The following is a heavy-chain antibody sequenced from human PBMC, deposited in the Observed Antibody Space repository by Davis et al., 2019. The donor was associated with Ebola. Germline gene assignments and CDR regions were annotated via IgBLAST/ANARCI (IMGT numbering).Heavy chain of an antibody. CDR3: ARKLGIVGAFDI. Sequence: MPSETLSLTCAVYGGSFSGYYWSWIRQHPGKGLEWIGYIYYSGSTYYNPSLKSRVTISVDTSKNQFSLKLSSVTAADTAVYYCARKLGIVGAFDIWGQGTMVTVSS. CDR2: IYYSGST. CDR1: GGSFSGYY. J-gene: IGHJ3*02. D-gene: IGHD7-27*01. V-gene: IGHV4-31*11.